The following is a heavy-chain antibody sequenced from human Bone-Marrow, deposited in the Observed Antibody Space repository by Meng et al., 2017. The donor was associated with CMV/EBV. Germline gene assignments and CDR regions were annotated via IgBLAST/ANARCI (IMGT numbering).Heavy chain of an antibody. V-gene: IGHV1-2*02. CDR1: GYTFTDYF. J-gene: IGHJ4*02. CDR3: ARVNYDTWNAYYPYYFDY. D-gene: IGHD3-3*01. CDR2: INPKRDDT. Sequence: ASVKVSCKASGYTFTDYFIHWVRQAPGQGLEWVGWINPKRDDTRLAQKFQGRVTLTGDTSISTVYMDLSRLQSDDTAVYYCARVNYDTWNAYYPYYFDYWGQGALVTVS.